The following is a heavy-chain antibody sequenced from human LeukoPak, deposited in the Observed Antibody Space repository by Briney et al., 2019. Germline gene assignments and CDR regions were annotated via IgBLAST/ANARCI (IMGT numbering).Heavy chain of an antibody. V-gene: IGHV5-51*01. D-gene: IGHD6-6*01. Sequence: GKSLKISCKGSGYSFTSYWIGWVRQMPGKGLEWMGIIYPGDFDTRYSPSFQGQVTISVDKSISTAYLQWSSLKASDTAMYYCARQGEQLVQKDAFDIWGQGTMVTVST. CDR1: GYSFTSYW. CDR2: IYPGDFDT. J-gene: IGHJ3*02. CDR3: ARQGEQLVQKDAFDI.